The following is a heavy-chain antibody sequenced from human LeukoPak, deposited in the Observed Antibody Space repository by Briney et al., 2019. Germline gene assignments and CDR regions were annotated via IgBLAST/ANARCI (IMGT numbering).Heavy chain of an antibody. D-gene: IGHD6-19*01. J-gene: IGHJ4*02. CDR2: ISSGSTI. CDR3: ARESIAVAGAPFDY. V-gene: IGHV3-48*03. CDR1: GFTFSSYE. Sequence: GGSLRLSCAASGFTFSSYEMNWVRQAPGKGLEWVSYISSGSTIYDADSVKGRFTISRDNAKNSLYLQMNSPRAEDTAVYYCARESIAVAGAPFDYWGQGTLVTVSS.